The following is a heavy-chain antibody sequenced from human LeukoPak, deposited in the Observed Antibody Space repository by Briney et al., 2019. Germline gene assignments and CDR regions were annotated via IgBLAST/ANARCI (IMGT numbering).Heavy chain of an antibody. CDR2: ISHSGSI. CDR1: GGSFSGYY. CDR3: ARGMIDARLQD. J-gene: IGHJ4*02. D-gene: IGHD3-16*01. V-gene: IGHV4-34*01. Sequence: SETLSLTYAVYGGSFSGYYWSWIRQSAGKGLEWIGEISHSGSINYTPSLKSRVNLSIDTSKNQFSLKLTSVTAADTAVYYCARGMIDARLQDWGQGTLVTVSS.